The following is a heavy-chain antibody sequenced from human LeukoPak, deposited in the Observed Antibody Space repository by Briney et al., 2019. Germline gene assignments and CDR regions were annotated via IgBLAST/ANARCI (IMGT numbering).Heavy chain of an antibody. D-gene: IGHD2-2*01. V-gene: IGHV3-48*01. J-gene: IGHJ4*02. CDR3: ARDYLYAFDY. CDR2: ISGSGNAK. CDR1: GTRFSTCS. Sequence: GGSLRLSCAVSGTRFSTCSMHWVRQAPGKGLEWVSYISGSGNAKHYTDSVKGRFTISRDNAKNALYLQMNSLRAEDTAVYFCARDYLYAFDYWGQGTLVTVSS.